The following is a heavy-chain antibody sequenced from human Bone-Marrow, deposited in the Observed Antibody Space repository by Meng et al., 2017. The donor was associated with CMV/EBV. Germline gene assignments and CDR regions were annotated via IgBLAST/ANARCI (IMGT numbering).Heavy chain of an antibody. V-gene: IGHV4-61*01. D-gene: IGHD4-23*01. CDR1: GGSVSSGSYY. CDR2: IYYSGST. CDR3: ARDEVTLIYGMDV. Sequence: GSLRLSCTVSGGSVSSGSYYWSWIRQPPGKGLEWIGYIYYSGSTNYNPSLKSRVTISVDTSKNQFSLKLSSVTAADTAVYYCARDEVTLIYGMDVCGQGTTVTVSS. J-gene: IGHJ6*02.